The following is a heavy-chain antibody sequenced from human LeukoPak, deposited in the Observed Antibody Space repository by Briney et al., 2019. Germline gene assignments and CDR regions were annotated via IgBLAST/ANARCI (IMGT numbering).Heavy chain of an antibody. Sequence: GGSLRLSCAVSGFTFSDYYMSWIRQAPGKGLEWVSYISSGGSTISHADSVKGRFTISRDNAKNSLYLHMTSLRVEDTATYYCVRSWLLVAATRPTDYWGQGTLVTVSS. J-gene: IGHJ4*02. D-gene: IGHD1-26*01. CDR3: VRSWLLVAATRPTDY. CDR1: GFTFSDYY. V-gene: IGHV3-11*04. CDR2: ISSGGSTI.